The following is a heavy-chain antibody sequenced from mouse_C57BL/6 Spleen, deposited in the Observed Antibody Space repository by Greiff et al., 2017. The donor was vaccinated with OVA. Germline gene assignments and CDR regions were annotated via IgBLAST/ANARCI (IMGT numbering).Heavy chain of an antibody. Sequence: EVKLLESGGGLVQPGGSLSLSCAASGFTFTDYYMSWVRQPPGKALEWLGFIRNKANGYTTEYSASVKGRFTISRDNSQSILYLQMNALRAEDSATYYCARWGAYDYDEYFDVWGTGTTVTVSS. CDR3: ARWGAYDYDEYFDV. D-gene: IGHD2-4*01. CDR2: IRNKANGYTT. J-gene: IGHJ1*03. V-gene: IGHV7-3*01. CDR1: GFTFTDYY.